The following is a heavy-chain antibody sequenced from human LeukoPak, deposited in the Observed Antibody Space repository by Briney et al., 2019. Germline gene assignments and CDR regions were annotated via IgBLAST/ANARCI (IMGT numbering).Heavy chain of an antibody. CDR3: ARDLRNLCFGEHPVCGY. Sequence: ASVKVSCKAGVYTFTSYVISWVRQAPGQGLEWMGLISAYNRNTNYAQKLHGRVTVSTDKSMSTDYTEVRNLRSDETAVHYCARDLRNLCFGEHPVCGYWGQGTLVTVSS. J-gene: IGHJ4*02. V-gene: IGHV1-18*04. D-gene: IGHD3-10*01. CDR2: ISAYNRNT. CDR1: VYTFTSYV.